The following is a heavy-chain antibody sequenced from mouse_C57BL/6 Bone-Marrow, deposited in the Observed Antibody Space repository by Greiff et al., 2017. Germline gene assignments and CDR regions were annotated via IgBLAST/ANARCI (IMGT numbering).Heavy chain of an antibody. J-gene: IGHJ2*01. D-gene: IGHD1-1*01. CDR3: TTGDYYGSSSYYFDY. CDR2: IDPENGDT. V-gene: IGHV14-4*01. Sequence: EVQLQESGAELVRPGASVKLSCTASGFNIKDDYMHWVKQRPEQGLAWIGWIDPENGDTEYASKFQGKATITADTSSNTAYLQLSSLTSEDTAVYYCTTGDYYGSSSYYFDYWGQGTTLTVSS. CDR1: GFNIKDDY.